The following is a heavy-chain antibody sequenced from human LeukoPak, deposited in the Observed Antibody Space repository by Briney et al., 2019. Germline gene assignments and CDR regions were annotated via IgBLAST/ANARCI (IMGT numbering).Heavy chain of an antibody. CDR2: INPNSGGT. J-gene: IGHJ6*03. D-gene: IGHD3-10*01. CDR3: ARDGSGSYSYYYYYYYMDV. V-gene: IGHV1-2*02. CDR1: GYTFTGYY. Sequence: ASVKVSCKASGYTFTGYYMHWVRQAPGQGLDWMGLINPNSGGTNYAQKFQGRVTMTRDTSISTAYMELSRLRSDDTAVYYCARDGSGSYSYYYYYYYMDVWAKGPRSPSP.